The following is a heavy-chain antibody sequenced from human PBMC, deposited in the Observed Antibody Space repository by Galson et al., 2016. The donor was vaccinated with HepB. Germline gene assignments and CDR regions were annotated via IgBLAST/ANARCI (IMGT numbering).Heavy chain of an antibody. J-gene: IGHJ4*02. Sequence: QSGAEVKKPGESLKFSCQGSGYKFTSYWIGWVRQVPGKGLEWMGTIYPGDSDTRYSPSFQGQVTISVDKSSSTSYLQWSSRKASDSAMYYCARQELHSNSWYMDSWGQGNMVTVSS. V-gene: IGHV5-51*01. CDR3: ARQELHSNSWYMDS. CDR1: GYKFTSYW. CDR2: IYPGDSDT. D-gene: IGHD6-13*01.